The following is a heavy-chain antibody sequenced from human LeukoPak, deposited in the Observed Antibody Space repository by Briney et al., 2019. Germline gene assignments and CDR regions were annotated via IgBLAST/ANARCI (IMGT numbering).Heavy chain of an antibody. CDR2: TRWNSGSI. Sequence: RGGSLRPSCAASGFTPDDYAMHWVRQAPGKGMEWVSGTRWNSGSIGYADSGKGRFTISRDNAKNSLYLQMISLRAEDTALYYCAKAQQRYCSSTSCYGFDPWGQGTLVTVSS. D-gene: IGHD2-2*01. CDR3: AKAQQRYCSSTSCYGFDP. CDR1: GFTPDDYA. J-gene: IGHJ5*02. V-gene: IGHV3-9*02.